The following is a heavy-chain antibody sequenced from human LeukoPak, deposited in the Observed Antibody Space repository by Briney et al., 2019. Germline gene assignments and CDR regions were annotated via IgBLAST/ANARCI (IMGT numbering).Heavy chain of an antibody. CDR1: DYTFTNYA. CDR2: ISAYNGYT. D-gene: IGHD1-26*01. CDR3: ARVGGSYEGLIDY. J-gene: IGHJ4*02. Sequence: ASVNVSCKASDYTFTNYAIGWVRQAPGQGLDWMCWISAYNGYTNYAQTLQGIVTMTTDSSTITAYIELRSLRSDDTAMYYCARVGGSYEGLIDYWGQGTLVTVSS. V-gene: IGHV1-18*01.